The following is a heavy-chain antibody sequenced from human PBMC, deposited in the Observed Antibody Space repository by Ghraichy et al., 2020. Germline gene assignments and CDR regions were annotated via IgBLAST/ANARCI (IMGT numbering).Heavy chain of an antibody. CDR2: ISSSPTKI. V-gene: IGHV3-30*01. J-gene: IGHJ4*02. Sequence: GGSLRLSCAASGFDFKYYSMHWVRQAPGKGLEWVAFISSSPTKIYYADSVKGRFTISRDNSKKTLYLQLNSLRPEDTAVYYCARDRRDYGGAEEYFDSWGQGTLVTVSS. D-gene: IGHD4/OR15-4a*01. CDR1: GFDFKYYS. CDR3: ARDRRDYGGAEEYFDS.